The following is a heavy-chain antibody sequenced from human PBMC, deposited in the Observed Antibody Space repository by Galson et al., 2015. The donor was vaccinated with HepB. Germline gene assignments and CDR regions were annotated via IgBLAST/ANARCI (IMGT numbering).Heavy chain of an antibody. Sequence: SLRLSCAASGFIFSAHYMDWARQAPGKGLEWVARISNKASSLKTDYAASVKGRFTISRDDSQNSVYLQMNSLKIEDTAVYYCARGGVWGKGTTVTVSS. CDR1: GFIFSAHY. J-gene: IGHJ6*04. V-gene: IGHV3-72*01. D-gene: IGHD1-26*01. CDR2: ISNKASSLKT. CDR3: ARGGV.